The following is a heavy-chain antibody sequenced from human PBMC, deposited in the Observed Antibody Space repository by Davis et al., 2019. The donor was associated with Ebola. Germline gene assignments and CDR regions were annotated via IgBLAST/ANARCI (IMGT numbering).Heavy chain of an antibody. CDR3: VRFGYGAY. CDR1: GGSISTYY. CDR2: IYDSGRT. Sequence: PSETLSLTCTVSGGSISTYYWNWIRQPPGKGLEWIGIIYDSGRTNYNPSLKSRVTISADTSKNQFSLKLTSVTAADTAVYYCVRFGYGAYWGQGTLVTVSS. J-gene: IGHJ4*02. V-gene: IGHV4-59*01. D-gene: IGHD3-22*01.